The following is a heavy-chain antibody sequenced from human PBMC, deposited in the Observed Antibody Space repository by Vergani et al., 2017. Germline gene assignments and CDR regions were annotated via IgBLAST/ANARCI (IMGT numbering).Heavy chain of an antibody. CDR3: AKTKPTNDRPFDY. CDR2: ISYDGSNK. J-gene: IGHJ4*02. V-gene: IGHV3-30*18. Sequence: QVQLVESGGGVVQPGRSLRLSCAASGFTFSSYGMHWVRQAPGKGLEWVAVISYDGSNKYYADSVKGRFTISRDNSKNTLYLQMNSLRAEDTAVYYCAKTKPTNDRPFDYWGQGTLVTVSS. CDR1: GFTFSSYG. D-gene: IGHD1-1*01.